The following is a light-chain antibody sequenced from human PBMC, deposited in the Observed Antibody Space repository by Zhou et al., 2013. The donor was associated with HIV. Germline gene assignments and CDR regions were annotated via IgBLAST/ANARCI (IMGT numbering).Light chain of an antibody. CDR2: AAS. CDR1: QSISGY. V-gene: IGKV1-12*01. Sequence: DIQMTQSPSSLSASVGDTVTITCRASQSISGYLNWYQQKPGKAPMLLIYAASSLQSGVPSRFSGSGSGTDFTLTISSLQPEDFATYYCQQANSFPRTFGQGTKVEIK. J-gene: IGKJ1*01. CDR3: QQANSFPRT.